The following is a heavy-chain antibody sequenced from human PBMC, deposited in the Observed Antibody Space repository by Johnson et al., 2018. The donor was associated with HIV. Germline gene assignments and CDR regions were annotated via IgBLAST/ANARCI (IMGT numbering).Heavy chain of an antibody. D-gene: IGHD3-10*01. Sequence: VQLVESGGGLVKPGGSLRLSCVASRLTLSDSYMSWVRQAPGTGLEWVANINLDGSEKNYVDSVKGRFTISRDNAKNSLYLQMNSLRVEDTAVYYCARVAWFAFDLWGQGTMVTVSS. J-gene: IGHJ3*01. CDR3: ARVAWFAFDL. V-gene: IGHV3-7*05. CDR2: INLDGSEK. CDR1: RLTLSDSY.